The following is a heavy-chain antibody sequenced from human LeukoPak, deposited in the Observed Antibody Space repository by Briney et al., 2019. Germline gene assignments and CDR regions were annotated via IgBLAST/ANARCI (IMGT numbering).Heavy chain of an antibody. Sequence: SETLSLSCTGSGGSISSSSYYWGSIRQPPGKGLEWIGYIYYSGSTIYNPSLKSRVTISLDTSKNQFSLRLSSVTAADTAVYYCASGSYSFYYFDYWGQGTLVTVSS. CDR2: IYYSGST. D-gene: IGHD1-26*01. J-gene: IGHJ4*02. CDR1: GGSISSSSYY. V-gene: IGHV4-61*05. CDR3: ASGSYSFYYFDY.